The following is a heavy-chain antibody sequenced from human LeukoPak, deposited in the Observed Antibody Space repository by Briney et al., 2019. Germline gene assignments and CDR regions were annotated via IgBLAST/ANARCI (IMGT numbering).Heavy chain of an antibody. Sequence: ASVKVSCKASGYTFTNYAMNWVRQAPGQGLEWMGWINTNTGNPTYAQGFTGRFVFSLDTSVSTAYLQITSLKAEDTAVYYCARGGNSDWYYFHYWGQGTLVTVSS. CDR2: INTNTGNP. CDR3: ARGGNSDWYYFHY. CDR1: GYTFTNYA. D-gene: IGHD6-19*01. J-gene: IGHJ4*02. V-gene: IGHV7-4-1*02.